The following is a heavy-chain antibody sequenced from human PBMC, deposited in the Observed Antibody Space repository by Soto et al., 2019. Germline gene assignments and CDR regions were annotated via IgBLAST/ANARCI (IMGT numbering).Heavy chain of an antibody. CDR2: ISSSGSTI. J-gene: IGHJ3*02. Sequence: EVQLVESGGGLVQPGGSLRLSCAASGFTFSSYEMNWVRQAPGKGLEWVSYISSSGSTIYYADSVKGRFTISRDNAKNSLYLQMNSLRAEDTAVYYCASGVMATPHAFDIWGQGTMVTVSS. V-gene: IGHV3-48*03. CDR1: GFTFSSYE. CDR3: ASGVMATPHAFDI. D-gene: IGHD2-21*01.